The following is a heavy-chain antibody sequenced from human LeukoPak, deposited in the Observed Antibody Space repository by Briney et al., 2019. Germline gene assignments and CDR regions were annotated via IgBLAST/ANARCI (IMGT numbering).Heavy chain of an antibody. J-gene: IGHJ5*02. CDR2: ILRSNGLL. CDR3: AREEILMETTLPNWFDT. V-gene: IGHV3-21*01. D-gene: IGHD2-15*01. CDR1: GFTLSTYN. Sequence: KAGGSLRLSCAVSGFTLSTYNMNWVRQAPGKGLEWVSSILRSNGLLYNAGSVKARFSTSRDTANNSRYLLMNSMRAEDTAVYYCAREEILMETTLPNWFDTWGQGTLVTVSS.